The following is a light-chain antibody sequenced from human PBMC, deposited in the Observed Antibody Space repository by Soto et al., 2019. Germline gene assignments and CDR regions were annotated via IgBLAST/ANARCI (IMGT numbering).Light chain of an antibody. CDR3: QQYNNWPLT. V-gene: IGKV3D-15*01. Sequence: EIVMTQSPATLSVSPGERATLSCRASQSVSSDLAWYEQKPGQAPRLLIYGASTRATDIPVRFSGSGSGTEFTLTISSLQSEDFAVYYCQQYNNWPLTFGGGTKVDIK. CDR1: QSVSSD. CDR2: GAS. J-gene: IGKJ4*01.